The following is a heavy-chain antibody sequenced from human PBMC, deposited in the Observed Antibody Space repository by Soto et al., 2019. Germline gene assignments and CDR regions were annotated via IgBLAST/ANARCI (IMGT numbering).Heavy chain of an antibody. J-gene: IGHJ5*02. CDR2: IYHTGST. CDR3: ARDRPYYYGSGSDNWFDP. D-gene: IGHD3-10*01. V-gene: IGHV4-4*02. CDR1: GGSIRSSNW. Sequence: QVQLQESGPGLVKPSGTLSLTCTISGGSIRSSNWWSWVRQPPGKGLEGIGEIYHTGSTNYNPSLKSRVTISVDKSKNQFSLNLNSVTAADTAVYYCARDRPYYYGSGSDNWFDPWGQGTLVTVSS.